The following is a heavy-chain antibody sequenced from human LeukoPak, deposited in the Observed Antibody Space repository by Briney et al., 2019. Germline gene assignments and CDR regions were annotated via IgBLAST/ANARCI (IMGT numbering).Heavy chain of an antibody. D-gene: IGHD3-3*01. V-gene: IGHV1-2*02. CDR1: GYTVTGYY. CDR2: INPNSGGT. J-gene: IGHJ4*02. Sequence: SVKVSSKASGYTVTGYYMHWVRQAPGQGLEWMGGINPNSGGTNYAQKFQGRVTMTRDTSISTAYMELSRLRSDDTAVYYCARVRPPYDFWSGYLMNWGQGTLVTVSS. CDR3: ARVRPPYDFWSGYLMN.